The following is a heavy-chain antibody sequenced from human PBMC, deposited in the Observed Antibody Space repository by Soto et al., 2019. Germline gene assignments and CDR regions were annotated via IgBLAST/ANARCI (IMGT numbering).Heavy chain of an antibody. J-gene: IGHJ5*02. Sequence: QVQLVQSGAEVKKPGASVKVSCKVSGYTPTEVSMHWVRQAPGKGLEWMGGLGPVDGEPIYAQTFQGRLTMTEDTSTDTAYMELCSLRSYDTAVYYCATGAFGRYWSSIKCLGIWFDPWGQGTLVTVSS. D-gene: IGHD2-2*01. V-gene: IGHV1-24*01. CDR1: GYTPTEVS. CDR2: LGPVDGEP. CDR3: ATGAFGRYWSSIKCLGIWFDP.